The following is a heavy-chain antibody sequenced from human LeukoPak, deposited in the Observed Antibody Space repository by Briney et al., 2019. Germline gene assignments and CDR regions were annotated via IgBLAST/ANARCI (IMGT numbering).Heavy chain of an antibody. Sequence: ASVKVSCKASGYTFTSYGISWVRQAPGQGLEWMGWISAYNGNTNYAQKLQGRVTMTTDTSTSTAYMELRSLRSDDTAVYYCARGVEILWFGEFAGPAHRVFDYWGQGTLVTVSS. V-gene: IGHV1-18*01. D-gene: IGHD3-10*01. CDR2: ISAYNGNT. CDR1: GYTFTSYG. J-gene: IGHJ4*02. CDR3: ARGVEILWFGEFAGPAHRVFDY.